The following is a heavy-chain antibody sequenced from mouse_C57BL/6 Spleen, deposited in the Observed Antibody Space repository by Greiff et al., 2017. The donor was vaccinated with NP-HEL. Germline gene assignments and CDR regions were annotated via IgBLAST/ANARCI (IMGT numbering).Heavy chain of an antibody. CDR1: GFTFSDYG. D-gene: IGHD3-3*01. Sequence: EVQLQQSGGGLVKPGGSLKLSCAASGFTFSDYGMHWVRQAPEKGLEWVAYISSGSSTIYYADTVKGRFTISRDNAKNTLFLQMTSLRSEDTAMYYCARGLGRSPFDYWGQGTTLTVSS. CDR3: ARGLGRSPFDY. CDR2: ISSGSSTI. V-gene: IGHV5-17*01. J-gene: IGHJ2*01.